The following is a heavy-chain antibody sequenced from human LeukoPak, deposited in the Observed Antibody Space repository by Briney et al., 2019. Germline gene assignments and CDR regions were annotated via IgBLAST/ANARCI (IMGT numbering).Heavy chain of an antibody. V-gene: IGHV3-7*01. CDR1: GFTFSRNW. CDR2: IQPDGSEQ. J-gene: IGHJ5*02. D-gene: IGHD3-10*01. CDR3: ARESGYHGSGFDP. Sequence: GGSLRLSCVASGFTFSRNWMSWVRQAPGKGLEWVGNIQPDGSEQYPVDSVKGRFTISRDNAKNTLYLQMNSLRDEDTAVYYCARESGYHGSGFDPWGQGTLVTVSS.